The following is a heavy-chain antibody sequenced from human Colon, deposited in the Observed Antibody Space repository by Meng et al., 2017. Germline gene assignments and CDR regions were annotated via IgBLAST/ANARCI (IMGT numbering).Heavy chain of an antibody. CDR1: GFTFSSYD. Sequence: EVQLLESGGGLVQPGGSLRLSCAASGFTFSSYDMSWVRRAPGKGLAGVSVISAAADRTYSADSVAGRFTISRDNSKNMVYLQMNNLRAEDTAVYYCARISTIATFFDNWGQGTLVTVSS. V-gene: IGHV3-23*01. CDR3: ARISTIATFFDN. CDR2: ISAAADRT. J-gene: IGHJ4*02. D-gene: IGHD1-26*01.